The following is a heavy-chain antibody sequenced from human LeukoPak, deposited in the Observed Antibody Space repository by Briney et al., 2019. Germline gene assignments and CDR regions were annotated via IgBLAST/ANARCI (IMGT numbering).Heavy chain of an antibody. CDR2: IDSSGTT. CDR3: GGIVTAGTVDY. Sequence: SETLSLTCTVCGGSVSSYHWSWIRQPPGKGLERIGYIDSSGTTNYSPSLKSRVMISVDTSKNQFSLQLSSVTAADTAVYYCGGIVTAGTVDYWGQGILVTVSS. D-gene: IGHD6-13*01. J-gene: IGHJ4*02. V-gene: IGHV4-4*09. CDR1: GGSVSSYH.